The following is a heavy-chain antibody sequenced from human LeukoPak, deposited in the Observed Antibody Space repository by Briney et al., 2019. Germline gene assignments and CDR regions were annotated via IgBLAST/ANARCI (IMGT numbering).Heavy chain of an antibody. Sequence: PSETLSLTCTVSGGSTTSYYWSWIRQPPGKGLEWIGYIYYSGSTNYNPSLKSRVTISVDTSKNQFSLKLSSVTAADTAVYYCARRDSSGYYLDYWGQGTLVTVSS. CDR3: ARRDSSGYYLDY. V-gene: IGHV4-59*08. D-gene: IGHD3-22*01. CDR2: IYYSGST. CDR1: GGSTTSYY. J-gene: IGHJ4*02.